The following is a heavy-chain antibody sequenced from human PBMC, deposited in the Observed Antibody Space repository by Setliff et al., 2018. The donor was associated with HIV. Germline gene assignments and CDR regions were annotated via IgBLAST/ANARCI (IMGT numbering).Heavy chain of an antibody. CDR2: FYYSGSS. CDR1: GDSISRRIYY. J-gene: IGHJ4*02. D-gene: IGHD2-2*01. V-gene: IGHV4-39*01. CDR3: AKLLPAADMAREIDS. Sequence: PSETLSLTCTVPGDSISRRIYYWGWIRQPPGKGLEWIGNFYYSGSSHYNPSLKSRVTISVDTSKNQFSLKLISVSAADTAVYYCAKLLPAADMAREIDSWGQGTLVTVSS.